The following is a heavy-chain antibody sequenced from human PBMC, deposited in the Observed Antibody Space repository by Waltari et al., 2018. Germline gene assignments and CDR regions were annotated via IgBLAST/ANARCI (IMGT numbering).Heavy chain of an antibody. CDR3: AGDTTVTTSDYFDY. V-gene: IGHV4-38-2*01. Sequence: QVQLQESGPGLVKPSETLSLTCAVSGYSISSGYYWGWIRQPPGKGLEWIGSIYHGWSTYYNPSLKSRVTISVDTSKNQFYLKLSSVTAADTAVYYCAGDTTVTTSDYFDYWGQGTLVTVSS. D-gene: IGHD4-17*01. CDR1: GYSISSGYY. J-gene: IGHJ4*02. CDR2: IYHGWST.